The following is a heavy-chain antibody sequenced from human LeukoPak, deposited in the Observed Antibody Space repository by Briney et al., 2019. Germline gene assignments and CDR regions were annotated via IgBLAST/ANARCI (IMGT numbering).Heavy chain of an antibody. CDR1: GFTFSSYA. CDR2: ISGSGGST. Sequence: GGSLRLSCAASGFTFSSYAMSWVRQAPGKGLEWVSVISGSGGSTYYADSVKGRFTISRDNSKNTLCLQMNSLRAEDTAVYYCAKLIEYYFDSGGFHYNWGQGTLVTVSS. D-gene: IGHD3-22*01. V-gene: IGHV3-23*01. J-gene: IGHJ4*02. CDR3: AKLIEYYFDSGGFHYN.